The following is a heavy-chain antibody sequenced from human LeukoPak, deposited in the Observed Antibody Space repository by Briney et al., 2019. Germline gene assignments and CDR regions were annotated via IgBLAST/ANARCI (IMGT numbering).Heavy chain of an antibody. CDR3: ARDAREYQLLFAGWFDP. Sequence: GGSLRLSCAASGFTFSSYAMSWVRQAPGKGLEWVSAISGSGGSTYYADSVKGRFTISRDIPKNTLYLQMNSLRAEDTAVYYCARDAREYQLLFAGWFDPWGQGTLVTVSS. D-gene: IGHD2-2*01. CDR1: GFTFSSYA. J-gene: IGHJ5*02. CDR2: ISGSGGST. V-gene: IGHV3-23*01.